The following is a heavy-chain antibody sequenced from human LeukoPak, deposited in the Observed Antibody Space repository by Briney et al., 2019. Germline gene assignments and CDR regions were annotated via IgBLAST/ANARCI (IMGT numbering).Heavy chain of an antibody. Sequence: ASVKVSCKASGYTFTGYYMHWVRQAPGQGLEWMGWINPNSGGTNYARKFQGRVTMTRDTSISTAYMELSRLRSDDTAVYYCARGGLRLGELSLDNYYFDYWGQGTLVTVPS. CDR2: INPNSGGT. J-gene: IGHJ4*02. CDR3: ARGGLRLGELSLDNYYFDY. V-gene: IGHV1-2*02. D-gene: IGHD3-16*02. CDR1: GYTFTGYY.